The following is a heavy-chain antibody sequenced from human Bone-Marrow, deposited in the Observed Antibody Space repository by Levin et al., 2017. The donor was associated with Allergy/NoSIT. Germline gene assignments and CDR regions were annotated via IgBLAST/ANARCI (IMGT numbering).Heavy chain of an antibody. CDR1: GFSFITSW. V-gene: IGHV3-74*01. CDR2: INPDGRSA. CDR3: TRDVYADYYFDL. J-gene: IGHJ4*02. D-gene: IGHD2-8*01. Sequence: GGSLRLSCAASGFSFITSWMHWVRQVPGEGLVWVARINPDGRSAIYADSVKGRFTISRDNDKSTLYLEMSSLRADDTAVYYCTRDVYADYYFDLWGQGTLVTVSS.